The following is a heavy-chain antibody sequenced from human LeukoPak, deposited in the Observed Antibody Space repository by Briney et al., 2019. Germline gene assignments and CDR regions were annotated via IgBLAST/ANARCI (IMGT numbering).Heavy chain of an antibody. Sequence: SVKVSCKASGDTFIPYTFSWVRQAPGQGLEWIGRIIPSLDVANYAQKFQGRVTLSVDRDTATTYMEVTSLRSQDTAIYYCARDHCSPGTCLGGHWGQGTLVTVSS. D-gene: IGHD2-15*01. CDR1: GDTFIPYT. CDR3: ARDHCSPGTCLGGH. V-gene: IGHV1-69*04. J-gene: IGHJ4*02. CDR2: IIPSLDVA.